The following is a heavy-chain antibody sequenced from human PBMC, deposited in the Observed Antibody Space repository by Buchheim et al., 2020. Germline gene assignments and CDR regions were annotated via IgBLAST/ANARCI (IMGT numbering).Heavy chain of an antibody. D-gene: IGHD6-6*01. CDR1: GYTFTGYY. CDR3: ARDVGTSSPRGGMDV. V-gene: IGHV1-2*04. CDR2: IHPNSGGT. J-gene: IGHJ6*02. Sequence: QEQLVQFGAEVKRPGASVKVSCKASGYTFTGYYMHWVRQAPGQGLEWMGWIHPNSGGTNYAQKFRGWVTMTRDTSISTAYMELSRLRSDDTAVYYCARDVGTSSPRGGMDVWGQGTT.